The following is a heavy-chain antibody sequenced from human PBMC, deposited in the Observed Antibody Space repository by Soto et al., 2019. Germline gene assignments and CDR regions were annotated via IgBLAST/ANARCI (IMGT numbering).Heavy chain of an antibody. V-gene: IGHV1-69*02. CDR2: IIPILGIA. J-gene: IGHJ6*02. CDR1: GGTFSSYT. D-gene: IGHD3-10*01. Sequence: QVQLVQSGAEVKKPGSSVKVSCKASGGTFSSYTISWVRQAPGQGLEWMGRIIPILGIANYAQKFQGRVTITADKSTSTAYMELSSLRSEDTAVDYCARATMVRGVIYYYYGMDVWGQGTTVTVSS. CDR3: ARATMVRGVIYYYYGMDV.